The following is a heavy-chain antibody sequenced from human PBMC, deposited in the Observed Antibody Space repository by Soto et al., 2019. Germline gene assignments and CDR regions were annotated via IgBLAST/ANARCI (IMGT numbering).Heavy chain of an antibody. V-gene: IGHV1-46*03. J-gene: IGHJ6*03. CDR3: ARAVAIADYYYYYYMDV. Sequence: ASVKVSCKASGYTFTSYYMHWVRQAPGQGLEWMGIINPSGGSTSYAQKFQGRVTMTRDTSTSTVYMELSSLRSEDTAVYYCARAVAIADYYYYYYMDVWGKGTTVTVSS. CDR1: GYTFTSYY. D-gene: IGHD2-21*01. CDR2: INPSGGST.